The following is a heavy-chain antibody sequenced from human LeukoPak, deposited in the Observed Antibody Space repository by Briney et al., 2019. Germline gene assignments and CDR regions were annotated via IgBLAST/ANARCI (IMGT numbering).Heavy chain of an antibody. Sequence: SETLSLTCAVSGGSISSGGYSWSWIRQPPGKGLEWIGYIYHSGSTYYNPSLKSRFTISVDRSKNQFSLKLSSVTAADTAVYYCASLYCSGGSCYDSAEYFQHWGQGTLVTVSS. CDR1: GGSISSGGYS. CDR2: IYHSGST. J-gene: IGHJ1*01. V-gene: IGHV4-30-2*01. CDR3: ASLYCSGGSCYDSAEYFQH. D-gene: IGHD2-15*01.